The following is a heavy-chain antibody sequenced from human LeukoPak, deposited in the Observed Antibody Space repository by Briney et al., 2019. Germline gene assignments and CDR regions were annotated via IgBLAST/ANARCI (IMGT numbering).Heavy chain of an antibody. Sequence: ASVKVSCKASGYTFTGYYMHWVRQAPGQGLEWMGWFNPDSGGTNYAQKFQGRVTMTRDTSISTAYMELSRLRSDDTAVYYCARVYYSNSYDYWYFDLWGRGTLVTVSS. J-gene: IGHJ2*01. CDR2: FNPDSGGT. CDR3: ARVYYSNSYDYWYFDL. V-gene: IGHV1-2*02. D-gene: IGHD6-13*01. CDR1: GYTFTGYY.